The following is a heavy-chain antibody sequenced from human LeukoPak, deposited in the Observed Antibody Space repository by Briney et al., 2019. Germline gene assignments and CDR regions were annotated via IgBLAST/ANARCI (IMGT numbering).Heavy chain of an antibody. D-gene: IGHD6-13*01. CDR3: ARRGQAASSKGGFDY. CDR1: GVSISSGSYY. CDR2: IDYTGTT. V-gene: IGHV4-39*01. Sequence: PWETLSLTCTVSGVSISSGSYYWGCIRQPPGKGLEWIRSIDYTGTTNYNPSLKSRVTISVDTSKNQFSLKLSSVTAADTALYYCARRGQAASSKGGFDYWGQGTLVTVSS. J-gene: IGHJ4*02.